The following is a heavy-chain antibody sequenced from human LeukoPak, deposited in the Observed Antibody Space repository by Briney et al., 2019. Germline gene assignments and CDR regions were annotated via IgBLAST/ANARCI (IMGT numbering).Heavy chain of an antibody. CDR3: ARDRVDIVVVPAAMEDWFDP. CDR1: GYTFTSYG. V-gene: IGHV1-18*01. Sequence: GASVKVSCKASGYTFTSYGISWVRQAPGQGLEWMGWISAYNGNTNYAQKLQGRVTMTTDTSTSTAYMELRSLRSDDTAVYYCARDRVDIVVVPAAMEDWFDPWGQGTLVTVSS. J-gene: IGHJ5*02. CDR2: ISAYNGNT. D-gene: IGHD2-2*01.